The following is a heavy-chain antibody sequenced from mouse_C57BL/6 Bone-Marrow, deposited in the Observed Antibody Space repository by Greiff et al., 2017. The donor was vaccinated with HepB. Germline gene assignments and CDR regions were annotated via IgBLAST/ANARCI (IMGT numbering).Heavy chain of an antibody. CDR3: ARPDDGYYDYYAMDY. V-gene: IGHV1-7*01. Sequence: QVHVKQSGAELAKPGASVKLSCKASGYTFTSYWMHWVKQRPGQGLEWIGYINPSSGYTKYNQKFKDKATLTADKSSSTAYMQLSSLTYEDSAVYYCARPDDGYYDYYAMDYWGQGTSVTVSS. CDR1: GYTFTSYW. CDR2: INPSSGYT. J-gene: IGHJ4*01. D-gene: IGHD2-3*01.